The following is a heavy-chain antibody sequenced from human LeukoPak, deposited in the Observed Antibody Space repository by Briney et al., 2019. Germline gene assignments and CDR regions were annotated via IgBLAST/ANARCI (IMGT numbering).Heavy chain of an antibody. V-gene: IGHV4-30-2*01. J-gene: IGHJ5*02. CDR2: IYHSGST. Sequence: PSETLSLTCAVSGGSISSGGYSWSWIRQPPGKGLEWIGYIYHSGSTYYNPSLKSRVTISVDRSKNQSSLKLSSVTAADTAVYYCARGVRAAAGIGPFNWFDPWGQGTLVTVSS. D-gene: IGHD6-13*01. CDR3: ARGVRAAAGIGPFNWFDP. CDR1: GGSISSGGYS.